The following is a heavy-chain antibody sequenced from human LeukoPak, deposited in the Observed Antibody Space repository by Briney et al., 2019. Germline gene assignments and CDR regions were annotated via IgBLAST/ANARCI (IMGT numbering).Heavy chain of an antibody. Sequence: SDTLSLTCTVSGGSISSYYWSWIRQPPGKGLEWIGYIYYSGSTNYNPSLKSRVTISVATSKTQFSLKLSSVTAADTAVYYCASDGGSSWDFDYWGQGTLVTVSS. CDR2: IYYSGST. CDR1: GGSISSYY. V-gene: IGHV4-59*01. J-gene: IGHJ4*02. D-gene: IGHD6-13*01. CDR3: ASDGGSSWDFDY.